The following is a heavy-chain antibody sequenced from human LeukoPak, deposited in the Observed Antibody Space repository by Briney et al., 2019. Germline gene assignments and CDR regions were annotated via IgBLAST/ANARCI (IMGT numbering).Heavy chain of an antibody. CDR2: INQSGSA. D-gene: IGHD2-2*01. CDR3: AAGCSSTSCYWYYYTDV. Sequence: SETLSLTCAVYGGSFSGYYWSWIRQPPGKGLEWIGEINQSGSANYNPSLKSRVTISVDTSKKQFSLRLSPVTAADTAVYYCAAGCSSTSCYWYYYTDVWGKGTTVTVSS. CDR1: GGSFSGYY. J-gene: IGHJ6*03. V-gene: IGHV4-34*01.